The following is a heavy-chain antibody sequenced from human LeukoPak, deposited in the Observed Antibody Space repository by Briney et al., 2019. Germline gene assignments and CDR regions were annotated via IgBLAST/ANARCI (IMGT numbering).Heavy chain of an antibody. J-gene: IGHJ4*02. CDR2: IHTSGST. CDR3: AGYYYDSSGYYSDY. V-gene: IGHV4-4*07. D-gene: IGHD3-22*01. Sequence: SETLSLTCTVSGGSISSYYWSWIRQPAEKGLDWIGRIHTSGSTNYNPSLKSRVTMSVDTSKNQFSLKLSSVTAADTAVYYCAGYYYDSSGYYSDYWGQGTLVTVSS. CDR1: GGSISSYY.